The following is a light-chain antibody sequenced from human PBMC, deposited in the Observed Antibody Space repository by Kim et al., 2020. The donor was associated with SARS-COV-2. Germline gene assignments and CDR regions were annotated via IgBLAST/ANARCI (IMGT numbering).Light chain of an antibody. Sequence: QSALTQPASVSGSPGQSITISCTGTSSDVGGYNYVSWYQQHPGKAPKLMIYDVSHRPSGVSNRFSGSKSGNTASLTISGLQTEDEADYYCSSYTTRSTLVFGTGTKVTV. CDR2: DVS. J-gene: IGLJ1*01. CDR1: SSDVGGYNY. CDR3: SSYTTRSTLV. V-gene: IGLV2-14*03.